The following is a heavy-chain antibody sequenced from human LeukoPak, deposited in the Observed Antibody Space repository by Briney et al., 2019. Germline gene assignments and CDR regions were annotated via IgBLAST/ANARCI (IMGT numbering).Heavy chain of an antibody. CDR1: GYTFTSYA. J-gene: IGHJ4*02. V-gene: IGHV1-3*01. CDR3: ATASGPLLWFGELPTDY. D-gene: IGHD3-10*01. CDR2: INAGNGNT. Sequence: ASVKVSCKASGYTFTSYAMHWVRQAPGQRLEWMGWINAGNGNTKYSQKFQGRVTMTEDTSTDTAYMELSSLRSEDTAVYYCATASGPLLWFGELPTDYWGQGTLVTVSS.